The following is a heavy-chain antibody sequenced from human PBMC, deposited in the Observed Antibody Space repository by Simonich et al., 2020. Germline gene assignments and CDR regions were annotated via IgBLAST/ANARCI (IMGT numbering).Heavy chain of an antibody. D-gene: IGHD3-10*01. V-gene: IGHV1-69*06. Sequence: QVQLVQSGAEVKKPGSSVKVSCKASGGTFSSYAISWVRQAPGQGLEWMGGIIPSLGKANNEQNFQGRVTSTANKSTSTANMELSSLRSEDTAVYYCARTNTMRELDTMVRGVDYFDYWGQGTLGTDSS. CDR2: IIPSLGKA. J-gene: IGHJ4*02. CDR3: ARTNTMRELDTMVRGVDYFDY. CDR1: GGTFSSYA.